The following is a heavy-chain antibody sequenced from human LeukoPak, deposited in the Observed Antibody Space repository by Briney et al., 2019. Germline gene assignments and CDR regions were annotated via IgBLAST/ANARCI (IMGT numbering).Heavy chain of an antibody. V-gene: IGHV4/OR15-8*01. CDR1: VGSINSGNW. CDR3: AAAPILRGEGGEHYKYGMDV. J-gene: IGHJ6*02. D-gene: IGHD2-2*02. CDR2: IHHNGTR. Sequence: PSETLSLTCGVSVGSINSGNWWTWVRQSPGKGLEWIGVIHHNGTRNYNPSLKSRVTISADKFKNHFSLIMTCLTAADTAVYYCAAAPILRGEGGEHYKYGMDVWGQGTTVIVSS.